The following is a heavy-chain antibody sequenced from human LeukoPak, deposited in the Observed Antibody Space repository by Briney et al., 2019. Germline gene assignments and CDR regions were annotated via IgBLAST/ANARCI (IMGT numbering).Heavy chain of an antibody. Sequence: GGSLRLSCAASGFTFSSYAMHWVRQAPGKGLEWVAVISYDGSNKYYADSVKGRFTISRDNSKNTLYLQMNSLRAEDTAVYYCARDHGRLRLGESTNWCDPWGQGTLVTVSS. CDR2: ISYDGSNK. D-gene: IGHD3-16*01. J-gene: IGHJ5*02. CDR1: GFTFSSYA. V-gene: IGHV3-30-3*01. CDR3: ARDHGRLRLGESTNWCDP.